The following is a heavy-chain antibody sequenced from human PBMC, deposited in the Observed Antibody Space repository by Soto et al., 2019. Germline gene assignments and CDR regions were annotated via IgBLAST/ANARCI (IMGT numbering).Heavy chain of an antibody. D-gene: IGHD2-8*01. CDR1: GASVTSFY. V-gene: IGHV4-59*02. CDR2: ISDSGST. J-gene: IGHJ4*02. Sequence: SETLSLTCTVSGASVTSFYWSWIRQAPGKGLEWIGYISDSGSTNYSPSLGSRVTISVDTSKNQLSLRLTSVTAADTAVYYCASRNGIDFWGQGTLVTVSS. CDR3: ASRNGIDF.